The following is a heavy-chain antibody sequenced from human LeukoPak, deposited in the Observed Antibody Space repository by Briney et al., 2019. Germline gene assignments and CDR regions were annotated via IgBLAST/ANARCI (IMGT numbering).Heavy chain of an antibody. CDR1: GFNFASYA. D-gene: IGHD2-21*01. CDR3: VRDLYSRSPYFDV. V-gene: IGHV3-30*03. Sequence: SGKSLRLSCAASGFNFASYAMYWVRQAPGRGLEWVASISYDGRDKYYVDSVKGRFFISKDSSMSTLYLDMSSLRPEDTALYYCVRDLYSRSPYFDVWGQGTLVTVSS. J-gene: IGHJ4*02. CDR2: ISYDGRDK.